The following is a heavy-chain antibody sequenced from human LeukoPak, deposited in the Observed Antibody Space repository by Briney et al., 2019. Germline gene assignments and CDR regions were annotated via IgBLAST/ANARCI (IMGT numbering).Heavy chain of an antibody. D-gene: IGHD6-13*01. Sequence: SETLSLTCAVYGGSFSGYYWSWIRQPPGKGLEWIGEINHSGSTKYNPSLKSRGTISVDTSKTQFSLKLSSVTAADTAVYYGARVGITWYSSSWYWFDPWGQGTLVTVSS. V-gene: IGHV4-34*01. J-gene: IGHJ5*02. CDR3: ARVGITWYSSSWYWFDP. CDR2: INHSGST. CDR1: GGSFSGYY.